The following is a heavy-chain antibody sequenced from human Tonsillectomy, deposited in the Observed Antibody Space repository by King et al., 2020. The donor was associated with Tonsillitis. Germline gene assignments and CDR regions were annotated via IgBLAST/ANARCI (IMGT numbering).Heavy chain of an antibody. V-gene: IGHV3-74*01. CDR1: GFTFSSYW. CDR3: ARDLKRSSSWYSGYEYFQH. Sequence: VQLVESGGGLVQPGGSLRLSCAASGFTFSSYWMHWVRQAPGKGLVWVSRINSDGSSTSYADSVKGRFTISRDNAKNTLYLQMNSLRAEDTAVYYCARDLKRSSSWYSGYEYFQHWGQGTLVTVSS. J-gene: IGHJ1*01. CDR2: INSDGSST. D-gene: IGHD6-13*01.